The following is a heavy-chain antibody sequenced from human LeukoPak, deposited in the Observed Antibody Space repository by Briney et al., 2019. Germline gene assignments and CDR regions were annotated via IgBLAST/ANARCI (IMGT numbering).Heavy chain of an antibody. V-gene: IGHV4-34*01. Sequence: SETLSLTCAVYGGSFSGYYWSWIRQPPGKGLEWIGEINHSGSTNYNPSLKSRVTISVDTSKNQFSLKLSSVTAADTAVYYCARKRGDYDILTGPQQGLYYFDYWGQGTLVTVSS. CDR1: GGSFSGYY. J-gene: IGHJ4*02. CDR2: INHSGST. CDR3: ARKRGDYDILTGPQQGLYYFDY. D-gene: IGHD3-9*01.